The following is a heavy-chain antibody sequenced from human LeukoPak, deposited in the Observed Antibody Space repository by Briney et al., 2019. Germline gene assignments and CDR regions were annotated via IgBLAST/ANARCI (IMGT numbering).Heavy chain of an antibody. J-gene: IGHJ4*02. CDR2: IIPIFGTA. CDR1: GGTFSSYA. D-gene: IGHD4-11*01. CDR3: SRDGDYSNFDFDY. V-gene: IGHV1-69*13. Sequence: SVKVSCKASGGTFSSYAISWVRQAPRQGLEWLGGIIPIFGTANYAQKFQGRVTITADESTSTAYMELSSLRSEDTAVDYCSRDGDYSNFDFDYWGQGTLVTVSS.